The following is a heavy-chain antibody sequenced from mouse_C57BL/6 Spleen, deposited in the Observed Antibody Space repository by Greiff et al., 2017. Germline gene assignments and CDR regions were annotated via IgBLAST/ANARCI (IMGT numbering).Heavy chain of an antibody. V-gene: IGHV1-80*01. CDR3: ARGDQTSAFAY. CDR2: IYPGDGDT. CDR1: GYAFSSYW. J-gene: IGHJ3*01. D-gene: IGHD2-13*01. Sequence: VQLQQSGAELVKPGASVKISCKASGYAFSSYWMNWVKQRPGKGLEWIGQIYPGDGDTNYNGKFKGKATVTADKSSSTAYMQLRSLASEDSAVFVCARGDQTSAFAYWGQGTPVTVSA.